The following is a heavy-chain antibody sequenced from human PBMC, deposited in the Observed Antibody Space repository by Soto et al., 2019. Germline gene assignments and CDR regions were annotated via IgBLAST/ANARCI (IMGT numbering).Heavy chain of an antibody. CDR1: RFTFSQAW. V-gene: IGHV3-23*01. CDR3: AKVPVGATGRFDY. J-gene: IGHJ4*02. D-gene: IGHD1-26*01. Sequence: GGSLRLSCAASRFTFSQAWMSWVRQAPGKGLAWVSAISGSGGSTYYADSVKGRFTISRDNSKNTLYLQMNSLRAEDTALYYCAKVPVGATGRFDYWGQGTLVTVSS. CDR2: ISGSGGST.